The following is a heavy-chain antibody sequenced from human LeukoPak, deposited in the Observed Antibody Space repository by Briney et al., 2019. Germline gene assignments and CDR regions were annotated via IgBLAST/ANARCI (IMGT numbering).Heavy chain of an antibody. V-gene: IGHV3-7*01. D-gene: IGHD6-19*01. CDR2: IKQDGSEK. J-gene: IGHJ4*02. CDR1: GFTFSSYW. Sequence: GGSLRLSCAASGFTFSSYWMSWVRQAPGKGLEWVANIKQDGSEKYYMDSVKGRFTISRDSAKDSLYLQMNSLRAEDTAVYYCARARRGWYDDYWGQGTLVTVSS. CDR3: ARARRGWYDDY.